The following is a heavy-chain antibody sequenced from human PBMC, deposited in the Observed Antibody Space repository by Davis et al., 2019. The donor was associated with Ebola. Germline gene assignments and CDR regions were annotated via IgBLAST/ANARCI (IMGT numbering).Heavy chain of an antibody. CDR2: ISSSGRTM. D-gene: IGHD3-3*01. CDR3: ARDYDFWSGYAFDY. J-gene: IGHJ4*02. Sequence: GGSLRLSCVGSGFDFSPYKLNWVRQAPGKGLEWISYISSSGRTMYYADSVKGRFTISRDNAKKSVYLQMNSLTDEDTAVYYCARDYDFWSGYAFDYWGQGTLVTVSS. CDR1: GFDFSPYK. V-gene: IGHV3-48*02.